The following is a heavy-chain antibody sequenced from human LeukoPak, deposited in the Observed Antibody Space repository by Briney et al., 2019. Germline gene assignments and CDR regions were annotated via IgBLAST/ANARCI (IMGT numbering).Heavy chain of an antibody. CDR2: LHYAGRT. V-gene: IGHV4-39*01. CDR1: GTSISSSGYF. J-gene: IGHJ4*02. CDR3: ARQPGGGFDY. D-gene: IGHD3-16*01. Sequence: SETLSLTCSVSGTSISSSGYFWGWVRQPPGSGLEWIGSLHYAGRTFYKPYLNSRVSISGDTSKTQFYLRLRSVTAADTAVYYCARQPGGGFDYWGQGTLVTVSS.